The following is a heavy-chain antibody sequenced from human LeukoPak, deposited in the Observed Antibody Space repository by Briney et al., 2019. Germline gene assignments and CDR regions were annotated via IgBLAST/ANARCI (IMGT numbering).Heavy chain of an antibody. CDR2: INPSGGST. CDR3: ASSQGGDYYYYYMDV. CDR1: GYTFTIYY. V-gene: IGHV1-46*01. Sequence: ASVKVSCKASGYTFTIYYMHWVRQAPGQGGERMGMINPSGGSTSYAQKFQGTVTMTRDMSTSTVYMELSSLRSEDTAVYYCASSQGGDYYYYYMDVWGKGTTVTVSS. J-gene: IGHJ6*03.